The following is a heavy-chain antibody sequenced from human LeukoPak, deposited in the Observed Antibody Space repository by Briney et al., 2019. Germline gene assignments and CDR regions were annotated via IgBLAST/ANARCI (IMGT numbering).Heavy chain of an antibody. CDR3: ANVRYNYGQYYFDY. V-gene: IGHV3-23*01. D-gene: IGHD5-18*01. J-gene: IGHJ4*02. Sequence: GGSLRLSCVGSGFSFSSYIVSWVRQAPGKGLEWVSGMSGSGGHTYYADSVKGRFTISRDNARNTVYLQMNSLRVEDTAVYYCANVRYNYGQYYFDYWGQGTLVTVSS. CDR2: MSGSGGHT. CDR1: GFSFSSYI.